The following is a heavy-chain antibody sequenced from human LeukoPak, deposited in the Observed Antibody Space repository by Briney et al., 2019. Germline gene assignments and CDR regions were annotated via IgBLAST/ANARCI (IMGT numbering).Heavy chain of an antibody. V-gene: IGHV4-34*01. D-gene: IGHD2-21*02. CDR2: INHSGST. Sequence: SETLSLTCAVYGGSFSGYYWSWIRQPPGKGLEWIGEINHSGSTNYNPSLKSRVTISVDTSKNQFSLKLSSVTAADTAVYYCARDYCGGDCRAFYIWGQGTMVTVSS. J-gene: IGHJ3*02. CDR1: GGSFSGYY. CDR3: ARDYCGGDCRAFYI.